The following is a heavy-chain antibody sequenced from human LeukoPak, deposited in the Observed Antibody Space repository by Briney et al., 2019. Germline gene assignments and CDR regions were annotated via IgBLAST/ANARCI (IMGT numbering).Heavy chain of an antibody. Sequence: SETLSLTCAVSGGSISSYYWSWIRQPAGKGLEWIGRIYSSGSSDYNPSLKSRVTMSVDTSKNQFSLKVTSVTAADTAVYYCARDQSSGYNWFDPWGQGTLVTVSS. CDR1: GGSISSYY. CDR3: ARDQSSGYNWFDP. V-gene: IGHV4-4*07. D-gene: IGHD6-19*01. J-gene: IGHJ5*02. CDR2: IYSSGSS.